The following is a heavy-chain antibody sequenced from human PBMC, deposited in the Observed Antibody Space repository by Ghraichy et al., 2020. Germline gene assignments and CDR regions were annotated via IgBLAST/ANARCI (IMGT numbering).Heavy chain of an antibody. Sequence: TLSLTCTVSGGSISSYYWSWIRQPPGKGLEWIGYIYYSGSTNYNPSLKSRVTISVDTSKNQFSLKLSSVTAADTAVYYCARRGSSGYWYYFDYWGQGTLVTVSS. J-gene: IGHJ4*02. CDR1: GGSISSYY. V-gene: IGHV4-59*08. D-gene: IGHD3-22*01. CDR2: IYYSGST. CDR3: ARRGSSGYWYYFDY.